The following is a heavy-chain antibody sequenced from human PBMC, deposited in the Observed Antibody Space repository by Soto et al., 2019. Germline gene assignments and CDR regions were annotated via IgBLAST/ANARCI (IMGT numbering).Heavy chain of an antibody. Sequence: SETLSLTCAVYNGSFSGYYWSWIRQPPGKGLEWIGEINHSGSTNYSPSLKSRVTISVDTSKNQFSLKLSSVTAADTAVYYCARYDSELDFDCWGQGTLVTVSS. CDR1: NGSFSGYY. CDR3: ARYDSELDFDC. V-gene: IGHV4-34*01. J-gene: IGHJ4*02. D-gene: IGHD3-3*01. CDR2: INHSGST.